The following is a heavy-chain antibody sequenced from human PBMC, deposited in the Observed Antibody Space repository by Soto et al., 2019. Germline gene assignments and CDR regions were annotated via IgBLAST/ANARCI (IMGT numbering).Heavy chain of an antibody. CDR1: GGSIRSYY. CDR2: IYTSGTT. Sequence: QVQLQQSGPGLVKPSETLSLTCTVSGGSIRSYYWSWIRQPAGTALEWIGRIYTSGTTNDNPSRKGRVTILLDTSKNQFSLYLSSVTVADTAVYYCAREGSSGFGMDVWGQGTTVTVSS. D-gene: IGHD6-25*01. V-gene: IGHV4-4*07. J-gene: IGHJ6*02. CDR3: AREGSSGFGMDV.